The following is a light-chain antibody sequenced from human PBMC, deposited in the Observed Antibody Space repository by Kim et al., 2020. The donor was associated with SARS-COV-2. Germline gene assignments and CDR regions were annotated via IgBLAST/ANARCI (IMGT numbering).Light chain of an antibody. CDR2: GAS. CDR1: QSVSSSY. Sequence: ESVLTQSPGTLSLSPGERATLSCRASQSVSSSYLAWYQQKPGQAPRLLIYGASSRATGIPDRFSGSGSGTDFTLTISRLEPEDLAVYSCKQYGSSPWTFGQGTTVDIK. J-gene: IGKJ1*01. V-gene: IGKV3-20*01. CDR3: KQYGSSPWT.